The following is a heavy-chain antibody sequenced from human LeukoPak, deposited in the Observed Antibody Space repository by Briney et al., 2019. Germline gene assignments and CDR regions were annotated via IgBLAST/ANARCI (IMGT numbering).Heavy chain of an antibody. CDR3: ASYPFGVLRFLDLFSSP. V-gene: IGHV3-53*01. J-gene: IGHJ4*02. Sequence: HPGGSLRLSCAASGFTVGSNYMSWVRQAPGKGLDWVSSITDSGMTSYYADSVKGRFTISRDNPRNTLYLQMHSLRSEDTAIYYCASYPFGVLRFLDLFSSPGGQGALVTVSS. CDR2: ITDSGMTS. D-gene: IGHD3-3*01. CDR1: GFTVGSNY.